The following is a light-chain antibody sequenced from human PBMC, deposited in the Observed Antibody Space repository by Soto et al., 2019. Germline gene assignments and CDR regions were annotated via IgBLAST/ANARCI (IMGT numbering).Light chain of an antibody. CDR1: ETISRS. Sequence: DIQMTQSPSSLSASVGDRVTITCRASETISRSLNWFQQKPGKAPKLLIYAASILQNEVPSRFSGSGSGTAFTLSITSIQFEDFATYYCQQTHSVPLTFGQGTRLEI. V-gene: IGKV1-39*01. J-gene: IGKJ5*01. CDR3: QQTHSVPLT. CDR2: AAS.